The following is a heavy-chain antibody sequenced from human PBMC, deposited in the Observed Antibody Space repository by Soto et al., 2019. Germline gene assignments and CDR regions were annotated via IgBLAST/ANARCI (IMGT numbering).Heavy chain of an antibody. CDR3: AKEWYSSGWYPDYYYYGMDV. CDR1: GFTFSSYA. CDR2: ISYGGSSK. D-gene: IGHD6-19*01. V-gene: IGHV3-30*18. Sequence: GGSLRLSCAASGFTFSSYAMSWVRQAPGKGLEWVAAISYGGSSKYYADSVKGRFTISRDNSKNTLYLQMNSLRAEDTAVYYCAKEWYSSGWYPDYYYYGMDVWGQGTTVTVSS. J-gene: IGHJ6*02.